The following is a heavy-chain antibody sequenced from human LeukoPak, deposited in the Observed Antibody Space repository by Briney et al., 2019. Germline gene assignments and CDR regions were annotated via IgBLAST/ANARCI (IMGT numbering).Heavy chain of an antibody. CDR1: GFTFDDYA. CDR3: ARARDAYIHGLEY. Sequence: GGSLRLSCAASGFTFDDYAMHWVRQAPGKGLEWVSGINWNSGSKGYADSVKGRFTISRDNAKNSLYLQMNSLRAEDTAVYYCARARDAYIHGLEYWGQGTLVTVSS. CDR2: INWNSGSK. D-gene: IGHD5-24*01. V-gene: IGHV3-9*01. J-gene: IGHJ4*02.